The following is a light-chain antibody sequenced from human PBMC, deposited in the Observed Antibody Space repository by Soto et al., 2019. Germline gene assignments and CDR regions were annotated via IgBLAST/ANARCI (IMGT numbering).Light chain of an antibody. V-gene: IGKV1-5*01. J-gene: IGKJ1*01. CDR1: RSISDW. Sequence: DIQMTQSPSSLSPSVGDRVTITCRASRSISDWLAWYQQKPGKAPELLIFDASNLKSGVSSRFSGSGSGTEFILTSSRVQPDDVATYYSLQYSSHSWTFGQGTKVEIK. CDR3: LQYSSHSWT. CDR2: DAS.